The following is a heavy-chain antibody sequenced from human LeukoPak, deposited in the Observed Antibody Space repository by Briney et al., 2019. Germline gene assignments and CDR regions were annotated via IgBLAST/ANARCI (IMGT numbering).Heavy chain of an antibody. CDR1: GGSFSGYY. Sequence: NPSETLSLTCAVYGGSFSGYYWSWIRQPPGKGLEWIGEINHSGSTNYNPSLKSRVTISVDTSKNQFSLKLSSVTAADTAVYYCARVGYSSGWNRSWGQGTLVTVSS. CDR3: ARVGYSSGWNRS. J-gene: IGHJ4*02. V-gene: IGHV4-34*01. CDR2: INHSGST. D-gene: IGHD6-19*01.